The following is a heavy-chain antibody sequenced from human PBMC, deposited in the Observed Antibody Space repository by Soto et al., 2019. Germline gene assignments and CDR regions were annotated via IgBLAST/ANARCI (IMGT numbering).Heavy chain of an antibody. CDR3: AKGRGRYFVWLLPCDY. CDR1: GFTLSSYA. J-gene: IGHJ4*02. D-gene: IGHD3-9*01. V-gene: IGHV3-23*01. CDR2: ISGSGGST. Sequence: LRLSFAASGFTLSSYAMSWVRQAPGPGLERVSAISGSGGSTYYADSVKGRFTISRDNYKYTLYLQMISLRAEDTAVYYCAKGRGRYFVWLLPCDYWGQGTLLTVSS.